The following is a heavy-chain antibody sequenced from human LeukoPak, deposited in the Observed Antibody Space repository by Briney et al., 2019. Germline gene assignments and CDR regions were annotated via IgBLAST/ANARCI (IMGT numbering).Heavy chain of an antibody. CDR1: GFTFSSYG. J-gene: IGHJ3*02. CDR2: ISYDGSNK. D-gene: IGHD2-21*01. CDR3: ARDRRVGGWGGAFDI. V-gene: IGHV3-30*03. Sequence: GGSLRLSCAASGFTFSSYGMHWVRQAPGKGLEWVAVISYDGSNKYYADSVKGRFTISRDNTENSLYLQMNYLTTDDTAVYYCARDRRVGGWGGAFDIWGQGTKVTVSS.